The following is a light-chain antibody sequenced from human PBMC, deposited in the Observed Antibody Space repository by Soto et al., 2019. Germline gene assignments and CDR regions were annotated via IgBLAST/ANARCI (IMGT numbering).Light chain of an antibody. CDR1: QGISSW. CDR3: QQANSFRFT. Sequence: DIQMTQSPSSVSASVGDRVTVTCRASQGISSWLGWFQQKPGKAPQLLIYAASSLQRGVPSRFSGSGSWTDFTLTISSLQPEDCATYYCQQANSFRFTFGGGTKVEIK. J-gene: IGKJ4*01. V-gene: IGKV1-12*02. CDR2: AAS.